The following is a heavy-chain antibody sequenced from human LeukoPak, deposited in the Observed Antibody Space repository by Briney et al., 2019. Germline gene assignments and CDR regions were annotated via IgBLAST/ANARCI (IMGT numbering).Heavy chain of an antibody. Sequence: PGGSLRLSCAASGFTFSSYWMSWVRLAPGKGLEWVANIKQDGSEKYYVDSVKGRFTISRDNAKNSLYLQMNSLRAEDTAVYYCATSGVLRFLEWLLVDAFDIWGQGTMVTVSS. D-gene: IGHD3-3*01. CDR3: ATSGVLRFLEWLLVDAFDI. CDR2: IKQDGSEK. V-gene: IGHV3-7*01. CDR1: GFTFSSYW. J-gene: IGHJ3*02.